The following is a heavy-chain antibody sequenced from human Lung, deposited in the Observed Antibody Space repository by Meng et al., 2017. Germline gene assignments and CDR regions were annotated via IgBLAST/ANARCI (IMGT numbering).Heavy chain of an antibody. D-gene: IGHD3-10*01. V-gene: IGHV3-23*01. CDR3: AKCGSGNDYTCHYRGMDV. J-gene: IGHJ6*02. CDR2: ISGDAGTT. Sequence: GGSLRLSCAASGFSFSPYSMSWVRQAPGKGLEGVSSISGDAGTTYYADSVKGRFTVSRDNSKNTLFLQMNSLRVEDTAVYYCAKCGSGNDYTCHYRGMDVWGQGTMVTVSS. CDR1: GFSFSPYS.